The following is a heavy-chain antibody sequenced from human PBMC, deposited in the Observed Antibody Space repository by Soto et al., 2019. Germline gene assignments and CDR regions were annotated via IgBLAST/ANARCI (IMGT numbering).Heavy chain of an antibody. V-gene: IGHV3-13*04. D-gene: IGHD3-22*01. Sequence: EVQLVESGGGLVQPGGSLRLSCAASGFTFSSYDMQWVRQGTGKGLEWVSAIGTAGDTYYPGSVKGRFTISGENAKNSLYLQMNSLRAGDTAVYYCARSPPGGYHYYYGLDVWGQGTTVTVSS. CDR1: GFTFSSYD. CDR3: ARSPPGGYHYYYGLDV. CDR2: IGTAGDT. J-gene: IGHJ6*02.